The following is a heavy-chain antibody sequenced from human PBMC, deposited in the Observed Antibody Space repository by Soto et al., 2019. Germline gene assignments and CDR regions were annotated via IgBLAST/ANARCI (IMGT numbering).Heavy chain of an antibody. J-gene: IGHJ4*02. CDR3: ARDRGCSSWYLGSGAEFDY. CDR2: ISAYNGNT. D-gene: IGHD6-13*01. CDR1: GYTFTSYG. V-gene: IGHV1-18*04. Sequence: QVQLVQSGAEVKKPGASVKVSCKASGYTFTSYGISWVRQAPGQGLEWMGWISAYNGNTNYAQKLQGRVTMTTDTSRSTAYREVRSLRSDDTAVYYWARDRGCSSWYLGSGAEFDYWGQGTLVTVSS.